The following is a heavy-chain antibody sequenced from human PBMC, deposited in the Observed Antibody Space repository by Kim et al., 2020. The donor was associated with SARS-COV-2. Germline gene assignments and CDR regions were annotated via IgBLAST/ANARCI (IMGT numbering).Heavy chain of an antibody. V-gene: IGHV1-3*01. CDR3: ARLYSTDY. CDR2: NGNT. J-gene: IGHJ4*02. Sequence: NGNTEYSQKFQGRVTSTSDTSASTAYMQLSSLRSEDTAVYYCARLYSTDYWGQGTLVTVSS. D-gene: IGHD6-13*01.